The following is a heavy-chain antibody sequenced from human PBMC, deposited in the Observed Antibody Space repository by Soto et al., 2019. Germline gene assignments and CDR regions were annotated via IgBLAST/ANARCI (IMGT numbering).Heavy chain of an antibody. CDR2: INHSGST. J-gene: IGHJ5*02. CDR3: ARGPVLRFLEWLARRWFDP. V-gene: IGHV4-34*01. D-gene: IGHD3-3*01. CDR1: GGSFSGYY. Sequence: SETLSLTCAVYGGSFSGYYWSWTRQPPGKGLKWIGEINHSGSTNYNPSLKSRVTISVDTSKNQFSLKLSSVTAADTAVYYCARGPVLRFLEWLARRWFDPWGPGTLVTVS.